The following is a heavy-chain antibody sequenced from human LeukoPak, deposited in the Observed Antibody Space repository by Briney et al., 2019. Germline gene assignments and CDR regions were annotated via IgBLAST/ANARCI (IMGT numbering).Heavy chain of an antibody. D-gene: IGHD3-9*01. CDR3: ARLGYYDILTGYSPGAFDI. Sequence: SETLSLTCAVSGYSISSGYYWGWIRQPPGKGLEWIGSIYHSGSTYYNPSLKSRVTISVDTSKSQFSLKLSSVTAAYTAVYYCARLGYYDILTGYSPGAFDIWGQGTMVTVSS. CDR2: IYHSGST. J-gene: IGHJ3*02. CDR1: GYSISSGYY. V-gene: IGHV4-38-2*01.